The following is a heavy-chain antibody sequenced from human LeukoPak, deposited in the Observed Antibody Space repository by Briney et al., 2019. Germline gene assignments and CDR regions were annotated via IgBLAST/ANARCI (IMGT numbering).Heavy chain of an antibody. CDR3: ARDGGGGELY. Sequence: GGSLRLSCAASGFTFSRYWMSWVRQAPGKGLEWVSYISSSSSTIYYADSVKGRFTISRDNAKNSLYLQMNSLRAEDTAVYYCARDGGGGELYWGQGTLVTVSS. D-gene: IGHD4-23*01. V-gene: IGHV3-48*04. CDR2: ISSSSSTI. CDR1: GFTFSRYW. J-gene: IGHJ4*02.